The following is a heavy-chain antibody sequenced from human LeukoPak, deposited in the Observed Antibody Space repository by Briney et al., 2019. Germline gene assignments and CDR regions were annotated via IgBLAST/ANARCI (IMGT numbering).Heavy chain of an antibody. D-gene: IGHD3-10*01. Sequence: PGGSLRLSCTASGFTFSGYEMTWVRQAPGKGLEWVSYISSSGSTIYYADSVKGRFTISRDNAKNSLYLQMNSLRAEDTAVYYCARDTLLITMFDYWGQGTLVTVSS. CDR1: GFTFSGYE. V-gene: IGHV3-48*03. CDR2: ISSSGSTI. CDR3: ARDTLLITMFDY. J-gene: IGHJ4*02.